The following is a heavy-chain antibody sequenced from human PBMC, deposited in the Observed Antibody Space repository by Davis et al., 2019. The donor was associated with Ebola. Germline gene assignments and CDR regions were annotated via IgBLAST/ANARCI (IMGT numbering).Heavy chain of an antibody. CDR3: ARDQEVVTAIHYYGMDV. D-gene: IGHD2-21*02. CDR2: ISAYNGNT. CDR1: GYTFTGYY. V-gene: IGHV1-18*04. Sequence: AASVKVSCKASGYTFTGYYMHWVRQAPGQGLEWMGWISAYNGNTNYAQKLQGRVTMTTDTSTSTAYMELRSLRSDDTAVYYCARDQEVVTAIHYYGMDVWGQGTTVTVSS. J-gene: IGHJ6*02.